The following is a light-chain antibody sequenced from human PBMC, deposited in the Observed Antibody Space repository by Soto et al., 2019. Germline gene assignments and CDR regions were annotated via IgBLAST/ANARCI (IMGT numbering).Light chain of an antibody. CDR3: QQYNNWPGT. Sequence: EIVMTQSPATLSVSPGERATLSCRASQSGSRNLAWYQQKPGQAPRLLIYGTSSRATGIPARFSGSGSGTEFTLTISSLQSEDFAVYYCQQYNNWPGTFGQGTKVEIK. J-gene: IGKJ1*01. CDR1: QSGSRN. V-gene: IGKV3-15*01. CDR2: GTS.